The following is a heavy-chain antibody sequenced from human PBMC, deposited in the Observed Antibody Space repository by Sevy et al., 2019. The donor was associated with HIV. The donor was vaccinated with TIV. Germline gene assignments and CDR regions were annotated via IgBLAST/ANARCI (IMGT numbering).Heavy chain of an antibody. V-gene: IGHV3-30*18. CDR2: ISYDGSNK. CDR3: AKEASSGYYHQTHYYYYMDV. J-gene: IGHJ6*03. D-gene: IGHD3-22*01. Sequence: GGSLRLSCAASGFTFSSYGMHWVRQAPGKGLEWVAVISYDGSNKYYAYSVKGRFTISRDNSKNTLYLQMNSLRAEDTAVYYCAKEASSGYYHQTHYYYYMDVWGKGTTVTVSS. CDR1: GFTFSSYG.